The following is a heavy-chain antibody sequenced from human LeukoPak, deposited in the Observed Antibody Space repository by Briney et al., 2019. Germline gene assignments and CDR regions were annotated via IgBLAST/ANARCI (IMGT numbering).Heavy chain of an antibody. CDR3: AKDHTQYYYDSSGYYDDY. J-gene: IGHJ4*02. CDR2: ISGSGGST. V-gene: IGHV3-23*01. Sequence: GGSLRLSCAASGFTFSSYAMSWVRQAPGKGLEWVSAISGSGGSTYYADSVKGRFTISRDNSKNTPYLQMNSLRAEDTAVYYCAKDHTQYYYDSSGYYDDYWGQGTLVTVSS. D-gene: IGHD3-22*01. CDR1: GFTFSSYA.